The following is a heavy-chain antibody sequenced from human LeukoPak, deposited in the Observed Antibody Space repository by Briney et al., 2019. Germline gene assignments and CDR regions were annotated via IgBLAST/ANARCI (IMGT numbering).Heavy chain of an antibody. CDR2: MNPNSGNT. D-gene: IGHD6-19*01. J-gene: IGHJ4*02. V-gene: IGHV1-8*01. CDR3: ARAYTSGWHRLFDS. CDR1: GYTFTSYD. Sequence: ASVKVSCKASGYTFTSYDINWVRQASGQGLGWMGWMNPNSGNTGYAQQFQGRVTMTRNTSISTAYMELSSLRSEDTAVYYCARAYTSGWHRLFDSWGQGTLVTVSS.